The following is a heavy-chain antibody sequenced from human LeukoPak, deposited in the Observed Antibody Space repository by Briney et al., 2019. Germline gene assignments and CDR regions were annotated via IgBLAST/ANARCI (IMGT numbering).Heavy chain of an antibody. CDR3: ARRLAYGAYFDY. V-gene: IGHV4-59*05. Sequence: SETLSLTCTVYGGSLSGYYWSWIRQSPGKGLEWIGSIYYSGSTYYNPSLKSRVTISVDTSKNQFSLKLSSVTAADTAVYYCARRLAYGAYFDYWGQGTLVTVSS. J-gene: IGHJ4*02. CDR1: GGSLSGYY. D-gene: IGHD4-17*01. CDR2: IYYSGST.